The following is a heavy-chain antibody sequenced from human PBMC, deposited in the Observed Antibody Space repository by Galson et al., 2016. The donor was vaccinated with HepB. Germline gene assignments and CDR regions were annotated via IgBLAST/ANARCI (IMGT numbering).Heavy chain of an antibody. Sequence: ETLSLTCTVAGGTVTSGSDYWTWIRQPPGKGLEWIGYIHSSGSTNYNPSLKSRVTISVDTSKNQFSLRLSSVTAADTAMYYCAREGTYWGQGTLATVSS. V-gene: IGHV4-61*01. CDR3: AREGTY. J-gene: IGHJ4*02. CDR2: IHSSGST. CDR1: GGTVTSGSDY.